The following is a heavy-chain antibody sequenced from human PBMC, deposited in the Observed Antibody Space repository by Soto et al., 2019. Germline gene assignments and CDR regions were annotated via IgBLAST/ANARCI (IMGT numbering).Heavy chain of an antibody. CDR1: GFTFSSYG. CDR2: ISYDGSNK. V-gene: IGHV3-30*18. D-gene: IGHD6-19*01. J-gene: IGHJ6*02. CDR3: AKDQVAEAVSPWYYYYYGMDV. Sequence: QVQLVESGGGVVQPGRSLRLSCAASGFTFSSYGMHWVRQAPGKGLEWVAVISYDGSNKYYADSVQGRFTISRDNSKKTLDLQMNSLRAEATAVHYCAKDQVAEAVSPWYYYYYGMDVWGQGTTVTVSS.